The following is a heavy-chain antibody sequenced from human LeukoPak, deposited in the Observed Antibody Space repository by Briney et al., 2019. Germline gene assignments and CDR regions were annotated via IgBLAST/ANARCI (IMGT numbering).Heavy chain of an antibody. CDR3: AKGFHGTARQPFDY. D-gene: IGHD6-6*01. CDR1: GLTFSSYA. J-gene: IGHJ4*02. Sequence: PGGSLRLSCAASGLTFSSYAMSWVRQAPWKGLEWVSSISGSGGSTYYADSVKGRFTISRDNSRNTLYLQMNSLRAEDTAVYYCAKGFHGTARQPFDYWGQGTLVTVSS. V-gene: IGHV3-23*01. CDR2: ISGSGGST.